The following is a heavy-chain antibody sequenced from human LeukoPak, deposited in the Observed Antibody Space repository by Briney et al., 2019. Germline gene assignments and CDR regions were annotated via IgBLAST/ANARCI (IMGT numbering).Heavy chain of an antibody. V-gene: IGHV1-18*01. CDR1: GYTFTSYG. CDR3: ARDVVIAVAGTGWYFDL. CDR2: IGAYNGNT. Sequence: ASVKVSCKASGYTFTSYGISWVRQAPGQGLGWMGWIGAYNGNTNYAQKLQGRVTMTTDTSTSTAYMELRSLRSDDTAVYYCARDVVIAVAGTGWYFDLWGRGTLVTVSS. J-gene: IGHJ2*01. D-gene: IGHD6-19*01.